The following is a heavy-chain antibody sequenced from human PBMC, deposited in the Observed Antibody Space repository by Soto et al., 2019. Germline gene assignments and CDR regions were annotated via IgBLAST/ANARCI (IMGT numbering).Heavy chain of an antibody. J-gene: IGHJ6*02. CDR2: ISSSSSYI. D-gene: IGHD2-15*01. Sequence: EVQLVESGGGLVKPGGSLRLSCAASGFTFSSYSMNWVRQAPGKGLEWVSSISSSSSYIYYADSVKGRFTISRDNAKNSLYLQMNSLRAEDTAVYYCARDRLPRSYCSGCSCYSNYYYYGMDVWGQGTTVTVSS. V-gene: IGHV3-21*01. CDR3: ARDRLPRSYCSGCSCYSNYYYYGMDV. CDR1: GFTFSSYS.